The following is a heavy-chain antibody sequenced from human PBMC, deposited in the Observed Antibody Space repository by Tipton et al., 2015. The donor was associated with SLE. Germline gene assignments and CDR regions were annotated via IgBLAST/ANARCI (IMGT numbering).Heavy chain of an antibody. V-gene: IGHV3-23*03. D-gene: IGHD2-2*01. J-gene: IGHJ6*03. Sequence: GSLRLSCVGSGFSFRGSAMGWVRRAPGRGLEWVSIIYYGARKYYPDSVKGRFTISRDNSKNRLYLQMSSLRAEDTAVYYCASDLVPIGYMDVWGKGTTVTVSS. CDR1: GFSFRGSA. CDR2: IYYGARK. CDR3: ASDLVPIGYMDV.